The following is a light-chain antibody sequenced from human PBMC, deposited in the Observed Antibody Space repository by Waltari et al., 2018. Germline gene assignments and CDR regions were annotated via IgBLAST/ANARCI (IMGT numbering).Light chain of an antibody. CDR2: KDN. J-gene: IGLJ2*01. CDR3: QSYDRSNQV. Sequence: NFMLTQPHSVSESPGKTVTISCTRSSGSIASNYVLWYQQRPGSSPTTVFYKDNQRPSGVPDLFSGSIDSSSNSASLTISGLKTDDEADYYCQSYDRSNQVFGGGTKLTVL. CDR1: SGSIASNY. V-gene: IGLV6-57*01.